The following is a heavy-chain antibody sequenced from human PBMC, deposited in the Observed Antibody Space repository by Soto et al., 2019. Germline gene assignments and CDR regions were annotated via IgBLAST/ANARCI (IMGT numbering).Heavy chain of an antibody. Sequence: SETLSLTCTVSGGSISSYYWSWIRQPPGKGLEWIGYIYYSGSTNYNPSLKSRVTISVDTSKNQFSLKLSSVTAADTAVYYCARADHSNYASYYYYMDVWGKGTTVTVSS. CDR3: ARADHSNYASYYYYMDV. J-gene: IGHJ6*03. CDR1: GGSISSYY. CDR2: IYYSGST. V-gene: IGHV4-59*01. D-gene: IGHD4-4*01.